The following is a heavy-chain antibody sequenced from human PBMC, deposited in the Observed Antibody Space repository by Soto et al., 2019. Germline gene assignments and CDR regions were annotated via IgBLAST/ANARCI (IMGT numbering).Heavy chain of an antibody. CDR1: GFTFSNYW. V-gene: IGHV3-74*01. Sequence: EVQLVESGGGLLQPGGSLRLSCAASGFTFSNYWMHWVRQAPGKGLVWVSRIKSDGSSTNYADSVKGRFTSSRDNAKNTLYLQLNSLRVEDTAVYYCARGNNGMDVWGQGTTVTVSS. J-gene: IGHJ6*02. CDR2: IKSDGSST. CDR3: ARGNNGMDV.